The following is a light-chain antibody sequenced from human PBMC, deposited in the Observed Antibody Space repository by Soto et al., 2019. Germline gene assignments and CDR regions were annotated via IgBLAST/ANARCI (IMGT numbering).Light chain of an antibody. CDR2: DAS. V-gene: IGKV1-5*01. CDR3: QQYHTYYS. J-gene: IGKJ2*01. Sequence: DIQMTQSPSTLSASVGDRVTITCRASQSIGNWLAWYQQKPGKAPKLLIYDASSLESGVSSRFSGSGSGTEFTLTISSLQPDDFATYYCQQYHTYYSFGQGTNLEIK. CDR1: QSIGNW.